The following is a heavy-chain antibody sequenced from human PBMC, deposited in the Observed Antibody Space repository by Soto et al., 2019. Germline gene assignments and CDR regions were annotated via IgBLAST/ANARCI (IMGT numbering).Heavy chain of an antibody. CDR2: IIPICSTT. J-gene: IGHJ6*02. CDR3: ANNLGIDPFGSYVMDV. CDR1: GGNFITFA. V-gene: IGHV1-69*01. D-gene: IGHD7-27*01. Sequence: QVELVQSGAEVKKPGSSVKVSCKASGGNFITFAISWVRQAPGQGLEWMGGIIPICSTTNSAHKFQDRVTISAEGTSNKVHITLHILTSKDTAIYSSANNLGIDPFGSYVMDVWGQGTTVTVSS.